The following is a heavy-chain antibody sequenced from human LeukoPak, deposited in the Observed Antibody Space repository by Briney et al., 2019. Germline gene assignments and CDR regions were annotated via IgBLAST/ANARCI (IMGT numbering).Heavy chain of an antibody. CDR3: AKGGKWDVTPFDY. CDR2: ISGGGGST. D-gene: IGHD1-26*01. CDR1: GFTFSIYW. V-gene: IGHV3-23*01. Sequence: PGGSLRLSCAASGFTFSIYWMSWVRQAPGKGLEWVSTISGGGGSTYYADSVKGRFTISRDNSKNTLYLQVNSLRAEDTAVYYCAKGGKWDVTPFDYWGQGTLVTVSS. J-gene: IGHJ4*02.